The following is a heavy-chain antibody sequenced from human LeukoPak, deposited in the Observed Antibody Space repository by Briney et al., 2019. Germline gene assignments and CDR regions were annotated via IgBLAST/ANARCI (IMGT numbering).Heavy chain of an antibody. V-gene: IGHV3-53*02. CDR3: ARVGGGYNYGFDY. CDR2: ISGSVSSTYSGGST. D-gene: IGHD5-24*01. CDR1: GFTFSSYA. Sequence: GGSMRLSCAASGFTFSSYAMSWVRQPPGKGLEWVSTISGSVSSTYSGGSTYYADSVKGRFTISRDDSKNTLYLQMNSLRAEDTAVYYCARVGGGYNYGFDYWGQGTLVTVSS. J-gene: IGHJ4*02.